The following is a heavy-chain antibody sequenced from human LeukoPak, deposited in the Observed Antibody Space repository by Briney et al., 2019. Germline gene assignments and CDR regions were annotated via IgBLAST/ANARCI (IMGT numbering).Heavy chain of an antibody. CDR3: ARVRYSYGSYYFDY. CDR1: GFTFSIYW. CDR2: INSDASST. Sequence: PGGSLRLSCAASGFTFSIYWMHWVRQAPGKGLVWVSRINSDASSTTYADSVKGRFTISRDTARNTLYLQMNSLRAEDTAVYYCARVRYSYGSYYFDYWGQGTLVTVSS. D-gene: IGHD5-18*01. J-gene: IGHJ4*02. V-gene: IGHV3-74*01.